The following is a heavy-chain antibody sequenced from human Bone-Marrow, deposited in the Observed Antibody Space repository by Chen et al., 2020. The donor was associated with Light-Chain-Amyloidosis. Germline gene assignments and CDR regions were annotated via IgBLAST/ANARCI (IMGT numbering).Heavy chain of an antibody. CDR3: ARDSGESAADDL. V-gene: IGHV3-48*01. CDR1: GFTFGTYS. CDR2: ISSNGNAI. D-gene: IGHD6-13*01. Sequence: VQLVESGGGLVQPGGSLRLSCAASGFTFGTYSLTWVRQAPGKGLEWLSYISSNGNAIFYANSVRGRFTISRDNAKRSLYLQMNSLRVEDTAVYYCARDSGESAADDLWGQGTLVTVSP. J-gene: IGHJ4*02.